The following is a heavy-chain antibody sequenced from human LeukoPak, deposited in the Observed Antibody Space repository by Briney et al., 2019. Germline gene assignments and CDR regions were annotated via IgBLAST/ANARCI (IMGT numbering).Heavy chain of an antibody. CDR2: INHSGST. Sequence: PSETLSLTCAVYGGSFSGYYWSWIRQPPGKGLEWIGEINHSGSTNYNPSLKSRVTISVDTSKNQFSLKLSSVTAADTAVYFCARGYDYSSGWPYYYGMDVWGQGTTVTVSS. J-gene: IGHJ6*02. CDR3: ARGYDYSSGWPYYYGMDV. D-gene: IGHD6-19*01. V-gene: IGHV4-34*01. CDR1: GGSFSGYY.